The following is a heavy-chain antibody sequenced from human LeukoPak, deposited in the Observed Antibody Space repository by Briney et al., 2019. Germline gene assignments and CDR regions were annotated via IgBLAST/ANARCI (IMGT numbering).Heavy chain of an antibody. V-gene: IGHV3-23*01. D-gene: IGHD1-1*01. J-gene: IGHJ4*02. CDR1: GFTFSSFP. CDR2: VSGSGGTT. Sequence: PGGSLRLSCAASGFTFSSFPMSWVRQPPGKGLEWVSAVSGSGGTTYYADSVMGRFTISRDNSKNTLYLQMNSLRAEDTAVYYCAKDSRVAGTTWPHFDYWGQGTLVTVSS. CDR3: AKDSRVAGTTWPHFDY.